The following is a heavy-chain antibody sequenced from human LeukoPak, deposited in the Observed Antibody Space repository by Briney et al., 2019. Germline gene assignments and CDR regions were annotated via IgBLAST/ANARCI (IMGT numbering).Heavy chain of an antibody. J-gene: IGHJ4*02. CDR2: IYLGDFDT. CDR1: GYSFSTYW. D-gene: IGHD6-19*01. CDR3: SRHSPYPSGWPFDY. V-gene: IGHV5-51*01. Sequence: PGESLKISRKGSGYSFSTYWIGWVRQMPGKGLELMGSIYLGDFDTRYSPSFQGQVTLSADKSISTAYLQWSSLKASDPAMYYCSRHSPYPSGWPFDYWGQGTLVTVSS.